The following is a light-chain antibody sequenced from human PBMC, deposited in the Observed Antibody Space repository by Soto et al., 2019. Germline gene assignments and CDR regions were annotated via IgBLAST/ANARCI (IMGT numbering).Light chain of an antibody. V-gene: IGKV1-8*01. J-gene: IGKJ5*01. CDR3: QQSYSTPSIT. CDR1: QGISSY. Sequence: AIRMTQSPSSLSASTGDRVTINCRASQGISSYLAWYQQKPGKAPKLLIYAASTLQSGVPSRFSGSGSGTDFTLTISSLQPEDFATYYCQQSYSTPSITFGQGTRLEIK. CDR2: AAS.